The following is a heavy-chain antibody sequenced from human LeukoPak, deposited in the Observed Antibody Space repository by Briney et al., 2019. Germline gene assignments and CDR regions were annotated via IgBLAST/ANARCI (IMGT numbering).Heavy chain of an antibody. J-gene: IGHJ4*02. CDR3: AGGGSGSYYRWDFDY. D-gene: IGHD3-10*01. Sequence: SETLSLTCTVSGGSISSSSYYWGWIRQPPGKGLEWIGSIYYSGSTYYNPSLKSRVTISVDTSKNQFSLKLSSVTAADTAVYYCAGGGSGSYYRWDFDYWGQGTLVTVSS. CDR2: IYYSGST. CDR1: GGSISSSSYY. V-gene: IGHV4-39*07.